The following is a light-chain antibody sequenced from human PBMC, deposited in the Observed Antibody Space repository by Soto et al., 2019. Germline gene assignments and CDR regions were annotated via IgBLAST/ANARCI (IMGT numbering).Light chain of an antibody. CDR1: QGISSY. CDR3: QQYYLYPWT. Sequence: AIRMTQSPSSLSASTGDRVTITCRVSQGISSYLAWYQQKPGKAPKLLIYAASTLQSGVPSRFAGSGSGTDFTLTISCLQSEDFATYYCQQYYLYPWTFGQGNKV. V-gene: IGKV1-8*01. CDR2: AAS. J-gene: IGKJ1*01.